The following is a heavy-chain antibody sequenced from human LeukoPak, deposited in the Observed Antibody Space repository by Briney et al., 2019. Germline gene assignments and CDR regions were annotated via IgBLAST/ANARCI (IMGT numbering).Heavy chain of an antibody. Sequence: NTSETLSLICTVSGGSIGSSYWSWIRQPPGKGMEWIGYMYYSGITNYNPSLKTRVTISVDTSKNQFSLKLSSVTAADTAVYYCARPTDYGDAFDIWGQGTIVTVSS. CDR1: GGSIGSSY. D-gene: IGHD4-17*01. CDR3: ARPTDYGDAFDI. V-gene: IGHV4-59*08. CDR2: MYYSGIT. J-gene: IGHJ3*02.